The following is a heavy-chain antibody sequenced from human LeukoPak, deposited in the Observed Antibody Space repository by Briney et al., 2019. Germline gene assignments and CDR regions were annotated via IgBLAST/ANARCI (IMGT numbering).Heavy chain of an antibody. D-gene: IGHD3-22*01. CDR1: GYTLTELS. Sequence: GASVKVSCKVSGYTLTELSMHWVRQAPGKGLEWMGGFGPEDGETIYAQKFQGRVTMTEDTSTDTAYMELSSLRSEDTAVYYCATVTPVITMIVVVIGNYFDYWGQGTLVTVSS. CDR3: ATVTPVITMIVVVIGNYFDY. J-gene: IGHJ4*02. CDR2: FGPEDGET. V-gene: IGHV1-24*01.